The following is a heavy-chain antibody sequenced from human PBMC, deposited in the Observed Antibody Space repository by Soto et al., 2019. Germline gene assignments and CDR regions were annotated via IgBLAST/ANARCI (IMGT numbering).Heavy chain of an antibody. CDR3: AHRATRTMFGVVSDNGGWFDP. CDR1: GFSLSTSGAA. Sequence: QINLKESAPTVVKPTQTLTLTCTFSGFSLSTSGAAVGWIRQPPGRAMEWVALIYWDGDKRDNRYTPSLDGSVSVTKDTSKKQVALTLTTIDHADTATYLCAHRATRTMFGVVSDNGGWFDPWGQGTRVSVSS. V-gene: IGHV2-5*02. J-gene: IGHJ5*02. D-gene: IGHD3-16*01. CDR2: IYWDGDK.